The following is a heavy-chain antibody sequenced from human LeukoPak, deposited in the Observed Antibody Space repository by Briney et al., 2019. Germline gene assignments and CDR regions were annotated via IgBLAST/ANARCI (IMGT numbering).Heavy chain of an antibody. Sequence: SETLSLTCTVSGGSISSGDYYWSWIRQPPGKGLEWIGYIYYSGSTYYNQSLNSRVTISVDTSKSQFSLKLSSVTAADMCVYYCDRAHYESSWYEWGVGYYFDFWGQGTLVTVSS. J-gene: IGHJ4*02. CDR3: DRAHYESSWYEWGVGYYFDF. CDR1: GGSISSGDYY. CDR2: IYYSGST. D-gene: IGHD6-13*01. V-gene: IGHV4-30-4*01.